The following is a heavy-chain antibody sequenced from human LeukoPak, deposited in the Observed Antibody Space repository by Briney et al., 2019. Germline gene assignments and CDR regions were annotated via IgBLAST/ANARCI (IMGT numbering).Heavy chain of an antibody. D-gene: IGHD5-24*01. J-gene: IGHJ4*02. Sequence: GESLKISCKGSGYSFTSYWIGWVRQLPGKGLEWMGIAYPGDSDTRYSPSFQGQVTLSADKSVSTAYLQWSSLKASDTAMYYCARVSRGYNPFDYWGQGTLVTVSS. V-gene: IGHV5-51*01. CDR3: ARVSRGYNPFDY. CDR1: GYSFTSYW. CDR2: AYPGDSDT.